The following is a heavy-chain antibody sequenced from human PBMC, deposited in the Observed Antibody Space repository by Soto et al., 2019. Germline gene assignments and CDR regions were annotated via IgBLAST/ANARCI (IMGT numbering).Heavy chain of an antibody. D-gene: IGHD1-1*01. J-gene: IGHJ4*02. V-gene: IGHV4-61*01. CDR1: GGSVNSDFYY. CDR3: AREFSNSPEAFDY. Sequence: SETLSLTCTVSGGSVNSDFYYWSWIRQPPGRGLEWIGYIFYTGRTNYNPSLESRVTISLDTSKNQFSLKLSSVTAADTAVFYCAREFSNSPEAFDYWGQEALVTVSS. CDR2: IFYTGRT.